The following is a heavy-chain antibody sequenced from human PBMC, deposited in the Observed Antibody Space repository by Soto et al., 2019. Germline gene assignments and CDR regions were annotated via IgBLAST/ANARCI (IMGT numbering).Heavy chain of an antibody. V-gene: IGHV5-10-1*01. J-gene: IGHJ4*02. CDR3: ARGRGRAVAGSILGY. CDR1: GYSFTSYW. D-gene: IGHD6-19*01. Sequence: GESLKISCKGSGYSFTSYWISWVRQMPGKGLEWMGRIDPSDSYTNYSPSFQGHVTISADKSISTAYLQWSSLKASDTAMYYCARGRGRAVAGSILGYWGQGTLVTVSS. CDR2: IDPSDSYT.